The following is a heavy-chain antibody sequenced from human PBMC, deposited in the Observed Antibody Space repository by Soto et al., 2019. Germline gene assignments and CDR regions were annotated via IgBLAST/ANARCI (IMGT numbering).Heavy chain of an antibody. D-gene: IGHD2-2*01. J-gene: IGHJ5*02. CDR2: IRSKAYGGTT. Sequence: GGSLRLSCTASGFTFGDYAMSWFRQAPGKGLEWVGFIRSKAYGGTTEYAASVKGRLTISRDDSKSIAYLQMNSLKTEDTAVYYCTRSDCSSTSCFWFDPWGQGTLVTVSS. CDR1: GFTFGDYA. CDR3: TRSDCSSTSCFWFDP. V-gene: IGHV3-49*03.